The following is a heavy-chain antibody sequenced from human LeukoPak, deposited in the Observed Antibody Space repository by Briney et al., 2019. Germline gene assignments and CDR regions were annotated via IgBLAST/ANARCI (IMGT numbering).Heavy chain of an antibody. CDR3: AISTMVRGVTPFNWFDP. D-gene: IGHD3-10*01. Sequence: ASVKVSCKAFGYTFSSYGISWARQAPGQGLEWMGWINPNSGGTNYAQKFQGRVTMTRDTSISTAYMELSRLRSDDTAVYYCAISTMVRGVTPFNWFDPWGQGTLVTVSS. J-gene: IGHJ5*02. CDR1: GYTFSSYG. CDR2: INPNSGGT. V-gene: IGHV1-2*02.